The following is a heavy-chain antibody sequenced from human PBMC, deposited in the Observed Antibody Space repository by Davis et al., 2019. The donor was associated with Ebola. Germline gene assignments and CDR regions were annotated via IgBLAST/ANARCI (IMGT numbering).Heavy chain of an antibody. V-gene: IGHV4-34*01. Sequence: MPSETLSLTCAVYGGSFSGYYWSWIRQPPGKGLEWIGEINHSGSTYYNPSLKSRVTISVDTSKNQFSLKLSSVTAADTAVYYCARQSGYDGMDVWGQGTTVTVSS. D-gene: IGHD3-3*01. CDR2: INHSGST. CDR1: GGSFSGYY. J-gene: IGHJ6*02. CDR3: ARQSGYDGMDV.